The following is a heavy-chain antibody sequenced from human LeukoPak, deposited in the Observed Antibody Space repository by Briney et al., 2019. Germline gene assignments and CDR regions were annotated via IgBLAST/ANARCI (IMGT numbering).Heavy chain of an antibody. Sequence: GGSLRLSCAASGFTFSSYDMTWVRQTPGKGLGWVALISRSGGTTYYADSVKGRFTISRDNSKNTLYLQMNSLRAEDTSAYYCAKRGGTESLYYYYYMDVWGKGTMVTVFS. J-gene: IGHJ6*03. V-gene: IGHV3-23*01. CDR3: AKRGGTESLYYYYYMDV. CDR2: ISRSGGTT. CDR1: GFTFSSYD. D-gene: IGHD2-15*01.